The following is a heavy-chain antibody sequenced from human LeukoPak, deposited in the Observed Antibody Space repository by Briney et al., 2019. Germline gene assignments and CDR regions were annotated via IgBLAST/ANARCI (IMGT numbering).Heavy chain of an antibody. D-gene: IGHD1-1*01. CDR2: ISPSDGNT. Sequence: GESLRLSCAASGFTFSKYAMSWVRQAPGKGLEWVSAISPSDGNTFYADSVKGRFTISRDNAKNSVYLQMNSLRAEDTAIYYCARTGKFDSWGQGTLVTVSA. CDR1: GFTFSKYA. V-gene: IGHV3-23*01. CDR3: ARTGKFDS. J-gene: IGHJ5*01.